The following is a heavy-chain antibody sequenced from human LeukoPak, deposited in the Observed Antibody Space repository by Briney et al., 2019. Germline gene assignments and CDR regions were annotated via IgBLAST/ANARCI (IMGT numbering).Heavy chain of an antibody. CDR1: GFTFSTYN. Sequence: GGSLRLSCVVSGFTFSTYNMNWVRQAPGKGLEWVSIIYSGGSTYYADSVKGRFTISRDNAKNSLYLQMNSLRDEDTAVYHCARFSGTITAFDIWGQGTLVTVSS. J-gene: IGHJ3*02. CDR3: ARFSGTITAFDI. CDR2: IYSGGST. V-gene: IGHV3-66*01. D-gene: IGHD3-10*01.